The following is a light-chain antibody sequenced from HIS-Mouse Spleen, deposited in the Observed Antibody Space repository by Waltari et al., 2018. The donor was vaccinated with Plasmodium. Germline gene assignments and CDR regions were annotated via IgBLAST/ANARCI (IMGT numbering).Light chain of an antibody. CDR1: ALPNKY. Sequence: SYELTQPPSVSVSPGPTARITCSGDALPNKYAYWYQQKSGQAPVLVLYEDSKRPSGIPERFSGSSSGTMATLTISGAQVEDEADYYCYSTDSSVNHRVFGGGTKLTVL. J-gene: IGLJ3*02. V-gene: IGLV3-10*01. CDR3: YSTDSSVNHRV. CDR2: EDS.